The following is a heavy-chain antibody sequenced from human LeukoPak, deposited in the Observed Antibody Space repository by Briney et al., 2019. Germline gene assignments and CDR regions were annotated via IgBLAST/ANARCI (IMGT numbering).Heavy chain of an antibody. Sequence: SETLSLTCTVSGGSISSSSYYWGWIRQPPGKGLEWIGSIYYSGSTYYNPSLKSRVTISVDTSKNQFSLKLSSVTAADTAVYYCARARVLWFGELNWFDPWGQGTLVTVSS. J-gene: IGHJ5*02. D-gene: IGHD3-10*01. CDR2: IYYSGST. CDR1: GGSISSSSYY. CDR3: ARARVLWFGELNWFDP. V-gene: IGHV4-39*07.